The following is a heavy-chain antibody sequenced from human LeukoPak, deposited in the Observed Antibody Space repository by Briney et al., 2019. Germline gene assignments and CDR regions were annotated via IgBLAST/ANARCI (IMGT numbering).Heavy chain of an antibody. D-gene: IGHD3-9*01. CDR3: ARRAKYYDILTI. V-gene: IGHV1-3*01. J-gene: IGHJ4*02. CDR1: GYTFTSYA. Sequence: ASVKVSCKASGYTFTSYAMHWVRQAPGQRLEWMGWINAGNGNTKYSQKFQGRVTITRDTSASTAYMELSSLRSEDTAVYYCARRAKYYDILTIWGQGTLVTVSS. CDR2: INAGNGNT.